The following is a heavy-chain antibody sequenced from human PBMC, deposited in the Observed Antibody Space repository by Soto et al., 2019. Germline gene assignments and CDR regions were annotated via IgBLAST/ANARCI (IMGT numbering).Heavy chain of an antibody. V-gene: IGHV1-3*01. D-gene: IGHD5-18*01. CDR3: ASGGLWLESRGAFGI. Sequence: RLEWMGWINAGNGSTQYSQRFQGRVTITRAPSASTAYMELSSLRSEDTAVYYCASGGLWLESRGAFGIWGQGTMVTVSS. CDR2: INAGNGST. J-gene: IGHJ3*02.